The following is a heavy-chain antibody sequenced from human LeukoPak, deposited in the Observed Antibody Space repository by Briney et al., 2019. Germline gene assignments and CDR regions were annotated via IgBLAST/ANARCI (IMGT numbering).Heavy chain of an antibody. CDR3: ARAEGYYYDSSGDY. CDR2: ISSNGGST. CDR1: GFTFSSYA. D-gene: IGHD3-22*01. J-gene: IGHJ4*02. V-gene: IGHV3-64*01. Sequence: GGSLRLSCAASGFTFSSYAMHWVRQAPGKGLEYVSAISSNGGSTYYANSVKGRFTISRDNSKNTLYLQMSSLGAEDMAVYYCARAEGYYYDSSGDYWGQGTLVTVSS.